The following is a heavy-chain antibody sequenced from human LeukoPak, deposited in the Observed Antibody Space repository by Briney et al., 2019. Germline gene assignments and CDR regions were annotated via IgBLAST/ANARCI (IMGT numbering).Heavy chain of an antibody. V-gene: IGHV4-39*01. CDR1: GGSISSSSYY. CDR3: ARQGRGPYDILTGTVDY. CDR2: IYYSGST. D-gene: IGHD3-9*01. J-gene: IGHJ4*02. Sequence: PSETLSLTCTVSGGSISSSSYYWGWIRQPPGKGLEWIVSIYYSGSTYYNPSLKSRVTISVDTSKNQFSLKLSSVTAADTAVYYCARQGRGPYDILTGTVDYWGQGTLVTVSS.